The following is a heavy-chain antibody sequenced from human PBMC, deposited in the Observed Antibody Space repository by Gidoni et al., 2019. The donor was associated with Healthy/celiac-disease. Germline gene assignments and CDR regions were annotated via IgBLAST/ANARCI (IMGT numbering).Heavy chain of an antibody. CDR2: ISSSSSYI. CDR1: GFPFSSYS. Sequence: EVQLVESGGGLVKPGGSLRLSCAASGFPFSSYSMNWVRQAPGKGLEWVSSISSSSSYIYYADSVKGRFTISRDNAKNSLYLQMNSLRAEDTAVYYCARDKEYDFWSGYKGAFDYWGQGTLVTVSS. V-gene: IGHV3-21*01. D-gene: IGHD3-3*01. J-gene: IGHJ4*02. CDR3: ARDKEYDFWSGYKGAFDY.